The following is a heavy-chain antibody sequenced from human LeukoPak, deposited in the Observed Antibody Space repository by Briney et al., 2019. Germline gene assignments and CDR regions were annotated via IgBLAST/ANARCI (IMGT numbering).Heavy chain of an antibody. Sequence: GESLKISCRSSGHDFTSYWIAWVRQLPGKGLEWMGIIYPGDSDTRYSPSFQGQVTISADKSISTAYLQWSSLKASDTAMYYCARLATSEVDPWGQGTLVTVSS. J-gene: IGHJ5*02. CDR1: GHDFTSYW. V-gene: IGHV5-51*01. CDR3: ARLATSEVDP. CDR2: IYPGDSDT.